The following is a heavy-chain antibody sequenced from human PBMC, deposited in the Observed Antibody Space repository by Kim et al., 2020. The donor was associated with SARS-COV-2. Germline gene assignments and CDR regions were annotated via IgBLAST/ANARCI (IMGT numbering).Heavy chain of an antibody. CDR1: GFTFSNYW. Sequence: GGSLRLSCAASGFTFSNYWMHWVRQAPGKGLVWVARINSDGSSTTYAESVKGRFTISRDNAKSTLYLQMDSLRAEETAVYYCAKGGLAHFDYWGQGTLVSVSS. J-gene: IGHJ4*02. D-gene: IGHD3-16*01. CDR2: INSDGSST. V-gene: IGHV3-74*01. CDR3: AKGGLAHFDY.